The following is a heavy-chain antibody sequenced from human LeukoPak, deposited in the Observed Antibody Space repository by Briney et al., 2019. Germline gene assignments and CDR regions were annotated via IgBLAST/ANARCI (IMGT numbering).Heavy chain of an antibody. Sequence: PSETLSLTCAVYGGSFSGYYWSWLRQPPGKGLEWIGEINHSGSTNYNPSLKSRVTISVDTSKNQFSLKLSSVTAADTAVYYCARVIRKYYDFWSGYWSGHFDYWGQGTLVTVSS. CDR2: INHSGST. CDR1: GGSFSGYY. V-gene: IGHV4-34*01. J-gene: IGHJ4*02. D-gene: IGHD3-3*01. CDR3: ARVIRKYYDFWSGYWSGHFDY.